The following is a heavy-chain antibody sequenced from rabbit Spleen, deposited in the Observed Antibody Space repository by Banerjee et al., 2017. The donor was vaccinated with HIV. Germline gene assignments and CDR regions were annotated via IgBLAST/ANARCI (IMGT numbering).Heavy chain of an antibody. J-gene: IGHJ4*01. V-gene: IGHV1S45*01. D-gene: IGHD1-1*01. CDR3: ARDLVAVIGWNFNL. CDR2: INTYTAKS. Sequence: EQLEESGGGLVKPEGSLTLTCKASGVSLNDKDVMCWVRQAPGKGLEWIACINTYTAKSVYATWASGRFSISRTSSTTVTLRMTSLTAADRATYFCARDLVAVIGWNFNLWGPGTLVTVS. CDR1: GVSLNDKDV.